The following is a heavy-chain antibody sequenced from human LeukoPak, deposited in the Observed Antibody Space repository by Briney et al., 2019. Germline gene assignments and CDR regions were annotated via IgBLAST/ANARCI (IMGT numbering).Heavy chain of an antibody. D-gene: IGHD5-18*01. V-gene: IGHV3-21*01. CDR3: ARGTLTRGYSYGFYYYYMDV. J-gene: IGHJ6*03. CDR1: GFTFSSYS. Sequence: GGSLRLSCAASGFTFSSYSMNWVRQAPGKGLEWVPSISSSSSYIYYADSVKGRFTISRDNAKNSLYLQMNSLRAEDTAVYYCARGTLTRGYSYGFYYYYMDVWGKGTTVTVSS. CDR2: ISSSSSYI.